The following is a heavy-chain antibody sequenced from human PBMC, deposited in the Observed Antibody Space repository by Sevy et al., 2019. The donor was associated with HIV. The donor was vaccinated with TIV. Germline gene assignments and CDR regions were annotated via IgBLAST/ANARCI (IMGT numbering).Heavy chain of an antibody. CDR2: MNPNSGNT. D-gene: IGHD3-22*01. J-gene: IGHJ4*02. Sequence: ASVKVSCKASGYTFTSYDINWVRQATGKGLEWMGWMNPNSGNTGYAQKFQGRVTMTRNTSRSTAYMELSSLRSEDTAVYYCAIYYSVSSGYYPEFDYWGQGTLVTVSS. V-gene: IGHV1-8*01. CDR3: AIYYSVSSGYYPEFDY. CDR1: GYTFTSYD.